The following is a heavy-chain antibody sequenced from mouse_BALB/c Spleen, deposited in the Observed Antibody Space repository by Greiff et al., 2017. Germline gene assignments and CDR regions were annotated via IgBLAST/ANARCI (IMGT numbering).Heavy chain of an antibody. V-gene: IGHV5-17*02. CDR3: ARCSYPYAMDY. CDR1: GFTFSSFG. J-gene: IGHJ4*01. CDR2: ISSGSSTI. D-gene: IGHD2-12*01. Sequence: EVKLVESGGGLVQPGGSRKLSCAASGFTFSSFGMHWVRQAPEKGLEWVAYISSGSSTIYYADTVKGRFTISRDNPKNTLFLQMTSLRSEDTAMYYCARCSYPYAMDYWGQGTSVTVSS.